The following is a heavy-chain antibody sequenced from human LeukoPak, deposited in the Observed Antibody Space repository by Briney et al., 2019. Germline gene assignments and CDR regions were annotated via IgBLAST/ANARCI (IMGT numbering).Heavy chain of an antibody. Sequence: GGSLRLSCAASGFTFDDYGMSWVRQAPGKGLEWVSGISGSGGSTYYADSVKGRFTISRDNSKNTLHLQMNNLRAEDTAVYYCESHNYGKAYFDYWGQGSLVTVSS. V-gene: IGHV3-23*01. CDR2: ISGSGGST. CDR1: GFTFDDYG. J-gene: IGHJ4*02. CDR3: ESHNYGKAYFDY. D-gene: IGHD5-18*01.